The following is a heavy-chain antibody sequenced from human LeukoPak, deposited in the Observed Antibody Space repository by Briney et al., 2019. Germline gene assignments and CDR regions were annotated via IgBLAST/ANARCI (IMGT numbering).Heavy chain of an antibody. Sequence: VASVKVSCKASGGTFSSYAISWVRQAPGQGLEWMGGSIPIFGTANYAQKFQGRVTITADKSTSTAYMELSSLRSEDTAVYYCARGRPMTSIAAAGVNWFDPWGQGTLVTVSS. J-gene: IGHJ5*02. CDR3: ARGRPMTSIAAAGVNWFDP. CDR2: SIPIFGTA. D-gene: IGHD6-13*01. V-gene: IGHV1-69*06. CDR1: GGTFSSYA.